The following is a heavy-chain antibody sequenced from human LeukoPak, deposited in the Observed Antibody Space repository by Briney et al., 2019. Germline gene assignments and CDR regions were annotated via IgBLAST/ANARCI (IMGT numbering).Heavy chain of an antibody. D-gene: IGHD1-26*01. V-gene: IGHV3-7*01. J-gene: IGHJ3*02. CDR2: IKEDGREK. Sequence: QPGGSLRLSCAASGFTFSSYWMSWVRQAPGKGQEWVANIKEDGREKYYVDSVKGRFTISRDNGKNSLYLQMNSLRAEDAAVYYCAKDADLGATVIGAFDIWGQGTMVTVSS. CDR1: GFTFSSYW. CDR3: AKDADLGATVIGAFDI.